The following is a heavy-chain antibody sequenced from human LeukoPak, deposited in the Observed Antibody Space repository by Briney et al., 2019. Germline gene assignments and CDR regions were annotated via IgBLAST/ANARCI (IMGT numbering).Heavy chain of an antibody. J-gene: IGHJ1*01. CDR1: GFTFSSYA. V-gene: IGHV3-23*01. CDR2: ISGSGGST. CDR3: AIPRVIVVVHTAFLH. D-gene: IGHD2-2*01. Sequence: GGSLRLSCAASGFTFSSYAMSWVRQAPGKGLEWVSAISGSGGSTYYADSVKGRFTISRDNSKNTRYLQMNSLRAEDTAVYYCAIPRVIVVVHTAFLHGGQGTLVTVSS.